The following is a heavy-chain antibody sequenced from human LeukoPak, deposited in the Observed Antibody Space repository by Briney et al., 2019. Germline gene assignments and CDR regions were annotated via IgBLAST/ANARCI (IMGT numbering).Heavy chain of an antibody. CDR2: VYTSGST. D-gene: IGHD3-3*01. CDR1: GGSISSYY. Sequence: SETLSLTCTVSGGSISSYYWSWVRQPAGKGLEWIGRVYTSGSTNYNPSLRSRVTISVDTSKNQFSLKLNSVTAADTAVYYCARVRDFSFNWFDSWGQGTLVTVSS. J-gene: IGHJ5*01. CDR3: ARVRDFSFNWFDS. V-gene: IGHV4-4*07.